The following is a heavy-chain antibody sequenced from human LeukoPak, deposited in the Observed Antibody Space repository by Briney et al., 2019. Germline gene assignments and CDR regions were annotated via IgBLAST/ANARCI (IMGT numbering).Heavy chain of an antibody. J-gene: IGHJ4*02. CDR1: GASIRSSY. V-gene: IGHV4-59*12. D-gene: IGHD5-24*01. CDR2: IYHSGST. CDR3: ARNRDGYNSFDY. Sequence: PSETLSLTCTVSGASIRSSYWSWIRQPPGKGLEWIGSIYHSGSTYYNPSLRSRVTISVDTSKNHFSLKLSSVTAADTAVYYCARNRDGYNSFDYWGQGTLVTVSS.